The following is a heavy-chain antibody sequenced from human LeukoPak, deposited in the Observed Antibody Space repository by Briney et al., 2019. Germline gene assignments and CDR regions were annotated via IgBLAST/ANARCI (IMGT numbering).Heavy chain of an antibody. Sequence: SETLSLTCTVSGYSISSGYYWGWIRQPPGKGLEWIGRIYTSGSTNYNPSLKSRVTISVDTSKNQFSLKLSSVTAADTAVYYCARDSYYDFWSGYYTGYYYYYYMDVWGKGTTVTVSS. CDR1: GYSISSGYY. CDR2: IYTSGST. J-gene: IGHJ6*03. V-gene: IGHV4-38-2*02. D-gene: IGHD3-3*01. CDR3: ARDSYYDFWSGYYTGYYYYYYMDV.